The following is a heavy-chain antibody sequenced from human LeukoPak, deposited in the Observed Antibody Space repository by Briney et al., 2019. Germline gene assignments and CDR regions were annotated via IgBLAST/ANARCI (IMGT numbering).Heavy chain of an antibody. J-gene: IGHJ4*02. D-gene: IGHD3-22*01. CDR2: FDPEDGET. CDR3: AKEQSLSSGYYYVSWDY. CDR1: GYTLTELS. V-gene: IGHV1-24*01. Sequence: ASVKVSCKVSGYTLTELSMHWVRQAPGKGLEWMGGFDPEDGETIYAQKFQGRVTMTEDTSTDTAYMELSSLRSEDTAVYYCAKEQSLSSGYYYVSWDYWGQGTLVTVSS.